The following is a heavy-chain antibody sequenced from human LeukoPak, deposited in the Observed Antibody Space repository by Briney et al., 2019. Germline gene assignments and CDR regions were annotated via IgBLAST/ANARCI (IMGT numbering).Heavy chain of an antibody. CDR1: GGTFSSYA. CDR2: IIPILGIA. Sequence: SVKVSCKASGGTFSSYAISWVRQAPRQGLEWMGRIIPILGIANYAQKFQGRVTITADKSTSTAYMELSSLRSEDTAVYYCATTPSTDCSSASCYGFDYWGQGTLVTVSS. V-gene: IGHV1-69*04. J-gene: IGHJ4*02. D-gene: IGHD2-2*01. CDR3: ATTPSTDCSSASCYGFDY.